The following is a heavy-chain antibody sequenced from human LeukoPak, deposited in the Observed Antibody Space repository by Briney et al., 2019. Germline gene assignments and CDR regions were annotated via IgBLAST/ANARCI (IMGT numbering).Heavy chain of an antibody. CDR2: IYTSGST. CDR3: ARSNYDILTSYYLLWWFDP. Sequence: SQTLSLTCTVSGGSISSGDYYWSWIRQPAGKGLEWIGRIYTSGSTNYNPSLKSRVTMSVDTSKNQFSLKLSSVTAADTAVYYCARSNYDILTSYYLLWWFDPWGQGTLVTVSS. CDR1: GGSISSGDYY. V-gene: IGHV4-61*02. D-gene: IGHD3-9*01. J-gene: IGHJ5*02.